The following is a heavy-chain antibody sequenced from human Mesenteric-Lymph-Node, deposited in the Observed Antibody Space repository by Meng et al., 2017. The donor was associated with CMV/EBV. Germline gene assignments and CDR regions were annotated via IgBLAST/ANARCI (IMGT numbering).Heavy chain of an antibody. J-gene: IGHJ4*02. D-gene: IGHD3-22*01. CDR1: GFNVRSNY. V-gene: IGHV3-66*02. CDR2: IYTGGTT. CDR3: ARGSQWTLLHSVFHF. Sequence: GESLKIPCAASGFNVRSNYMNWVRQAPGKGLEWVAVIYTGGTTYYADSVKGRFTISRDTSKNTVFLQMNNLRSDDTAVYYCARGSQWTLLHSVFHFWGQGTLVTVSS.